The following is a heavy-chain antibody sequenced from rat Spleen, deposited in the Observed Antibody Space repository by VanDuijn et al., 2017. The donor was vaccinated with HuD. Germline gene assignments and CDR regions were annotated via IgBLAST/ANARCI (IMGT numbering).Heavy chain of an antibody. V-gene: IGHV5S13*01. J-gene: IGHJ1*01. CDR1: GFTYSNYV. CDR3: TRDMTYFGNNWYFDF. D-gene: IGHD1-9*01. Sequence: EVHLVESGGGLVQPGRSLKLSCAASGFTYSNYVMAWVRQAPAKGLEWIASIRAGADTTYYRDSVKGRFTISRDNVKNTLYLQMDSLRSEETATYYCTRDMTYFGNNWYFDFWGPGTMVTVSS. CDR2: IRAGADTT.